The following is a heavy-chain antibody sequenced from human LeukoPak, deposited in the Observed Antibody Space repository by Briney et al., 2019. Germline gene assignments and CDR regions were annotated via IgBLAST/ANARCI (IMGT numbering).Heavy chain of an antibody. V-gene: IGHV3-23*01. CDR3: LTDPSTGYGWFAP. CDR1: GFTFNGYG. Sequence: GGSLRLSCVASGFTFNGYGMSWVRQAPGKGLEWVSTISPGGDNTHYADAVEGRFTISRDDSKNTLLLQMNSLKADDTAVYFCLTDPSTGYGWFAPWGQGTLVTVSS. CDR2: ISPGGDNT. D-gene: IGHD2-15*01. J-gene: IGHJ5*02.